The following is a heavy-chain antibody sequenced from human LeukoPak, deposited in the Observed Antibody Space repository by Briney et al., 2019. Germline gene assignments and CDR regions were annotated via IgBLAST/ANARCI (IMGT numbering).Heavy chain of an antibody. Sequence: PGGSLRLSCAASGFTFSSYAMSWVRQAPGKGLEWVAFISHDGTTKYYADSVKGRFTISRDNSMITLYLQMNSLGTEDTAVYYCARDRDPYYFDFWGQGTLVTVSS. CDR1: GFTFSSYA. CDR3: ARDRDPYYFDF. J-gene: IGHJ4*02. V-gene: IGHV3-30-3*01. CDR2: ISHDGTTK. D-gene: IGHD2-21*01.